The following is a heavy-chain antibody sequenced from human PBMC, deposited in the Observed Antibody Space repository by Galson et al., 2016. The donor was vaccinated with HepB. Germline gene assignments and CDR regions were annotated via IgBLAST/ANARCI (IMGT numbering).Heavy chain of an antibody. V-gene: IGHV1-58*01. CDR1: GFTFTSSA. Sequence: SVKVSCKASGFTFTSSAVRWVRQARGQRLEWIGWIVVGSGKTNYAQRFQERVTITRNLSTRTAYMELRSLRSEDTAMYYCAAGGPSFYNDFWSGYTTPNDQWGQGTLVSVSS. CDR2: IVVGSGKT. CDR3: AAGGPSFYNDFWSGYTTPNDQ. D-gene: IGHD3-3*01. J-gene: IGHJ4*02.